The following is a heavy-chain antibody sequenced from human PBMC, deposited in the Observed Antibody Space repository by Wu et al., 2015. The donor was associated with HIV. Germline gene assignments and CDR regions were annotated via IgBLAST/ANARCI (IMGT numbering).Heavy chain of an antibody. Sequence: QVQLLQSAAEVKKPGASVMVSCKDSGGTFSSYTFNWVRQAPGQGLEWMGRITPIFATANYAQKFQGRVTITADESTSTAYMELSSLRSEDTAVYFCARDANGVGIVLPKDAFDIWGQGTMVIVSS. CDR3: ARDANGVGIVLPKDAFDI. CDR1: GGTFSSYT. J-gene: IGHJ3*02. V-gene: IGHV1-69*18. D-gene: IGHD2-15*01. CDR2: ITPIFATA.